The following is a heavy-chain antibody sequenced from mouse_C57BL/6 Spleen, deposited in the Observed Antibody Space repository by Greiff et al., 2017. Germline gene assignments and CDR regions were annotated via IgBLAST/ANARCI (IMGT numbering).Heavy chain of an antibody. CDR2: IYWDDDK. V-gene: IGHV8-12*01. CDR3: ARKALTTVVALDWYFDV. Sequence: QVTLKVSGPGILQSSQTLSLTCSFSGFSLSTSGMGVSWIRQPSGKGLEWLAHIYWDDDKRYNPSLRSRLTISKDTSRNQVFLKITSVDTADTATYYCARKALTTVVALDWYFDVWGTGTTVTVSS. D-gene: IGHD1-1*01. J-gene: IGHJ1*03. CDR1: GFSLSTSGMG.